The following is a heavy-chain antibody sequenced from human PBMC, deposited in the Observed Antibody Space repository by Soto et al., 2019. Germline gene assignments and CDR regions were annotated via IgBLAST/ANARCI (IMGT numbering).Heavy chain of an antibody. D-gene: IGHD3-22*01. CDR1: GGTFSSYA. Sequence: QVQLVQSGAEVKKPGSSVKVSCKASGGTFSSYAISWVRQAPGQGLEWMGGIIPIFGTANYAQKFQGRVTITAAKSTSTAYMELSSLRAEDTAVYYCARSVDSSGYYYGLNWFDPWGQGTLVTVSS. CDR2: IIPIFGTA. V-gene: IGHV1-69*06. CDR3: ARSVDSSGYYYGLNWFDP. J-gene: IGHJ5*02.